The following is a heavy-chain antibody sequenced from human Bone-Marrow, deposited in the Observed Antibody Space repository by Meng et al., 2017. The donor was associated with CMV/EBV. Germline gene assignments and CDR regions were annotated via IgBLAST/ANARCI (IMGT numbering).Heavy chain of an antibody. D-gene: IGHD5-18*01. J-gene: IGHJ6*02. CDR3: ASVPVDTAMVRGYYYGMDV. Sequence: GESLKISCAASGFTFSDYYMSWIRQAPGKGLEWVSYISSSSSTIYYADSVKGRFTISRDNAKNSLYLQMNSLRAEDTAVYYCASVPVDTAMVRGYYYGMDVWGQGTTVTVSS. CDR1: GFTFSDYY. CDR2: ISSSSSTI. V-gene: IGHV3-11*04.